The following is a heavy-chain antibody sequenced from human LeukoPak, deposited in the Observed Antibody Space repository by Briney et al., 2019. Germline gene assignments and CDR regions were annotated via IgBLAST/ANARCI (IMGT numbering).Heavy chain of an antibody. J-gene: IGHJ4*02. Sequence: GGSLRLSCAASGFTFSTYSMNWVRQAPGKGLEWVSYIYTSSSIIYYADSVKGRFTISRDDAKNSLYLQMSSLRAEDTAVYYCPRPRRDGYNYDFDFWGQGTLVTVSS. CDR2: IYTSSSII. D-gene: IGHD5-24*01. V-gene: IGHV3-48*04. CDR1: GFTFSTYS. CDR3: PRPRRDGYNYDFDF.